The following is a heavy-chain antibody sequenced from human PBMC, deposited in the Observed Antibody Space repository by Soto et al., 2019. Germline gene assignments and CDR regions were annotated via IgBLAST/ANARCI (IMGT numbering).Heavy chain of an antibody. CDR3: ARDRGGEWDRSYYYYGMDV. CDR2: IWYDGSNK. D-gene: IGHD1-26*01. V-gene: IGHV3-33*01. Sequence: QVQLVESGGGVVQPGRSLRLSCAASGFTFSSYGMHWVRQAPGKGLEWVAVIWYDGSNKYYADSVKGRFTISRDNSKNTLYLQMNSLRAEDTAVYYCARDRGGEWDRSYYYYGMDVWGQGTTVTVSS. CDR1: GFTFSSYG. J-gene: IGHJ6*02.